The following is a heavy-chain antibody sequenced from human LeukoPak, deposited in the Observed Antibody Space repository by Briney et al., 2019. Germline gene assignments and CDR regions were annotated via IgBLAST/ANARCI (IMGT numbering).Heavy chain of an antibody. V-gene: IGHV1-2*02. Sequence: ASVKLSCQASGYPFTGYYMHWVRQAPGQGLEWMGWINPNSGGTNYAQKFQGRVTITRDTSISTSYMELSRLRSDDNAVYYCARDGEDYYYDSSGYYHYYYYMDVWGKGTTVTVSS. CDR2: INPNSGGT. J-gene: IGHJ6*03. D-gene: IGHD3-22*01. CDR1: GYPFTGYY. CDR3: ARDGEDYYYDSSGYYHYYYYMDV.